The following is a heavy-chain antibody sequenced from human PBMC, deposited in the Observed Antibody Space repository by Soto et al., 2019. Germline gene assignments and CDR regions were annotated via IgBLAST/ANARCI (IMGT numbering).Heavy chain of an antibody. Sequence: QVQLQQWGAGLLKPSETLSLTCAFYGGSFSSYYWSWIRQPPGKGLEWIGEINHTGSTNYNPSLKRRVNLSVDPSKNQFSLKLSSGTAADSAVYYCARQWLVRYFDLWGRGTLVPVSS. CDR3: ARQWLVRYFDL. CDR1: GGSFSSYY. CDR2: INHTGST. D-gene: IGHD6-19*01. V-gene: IGHV4-34*01. J-gene: IGHJ2*01.